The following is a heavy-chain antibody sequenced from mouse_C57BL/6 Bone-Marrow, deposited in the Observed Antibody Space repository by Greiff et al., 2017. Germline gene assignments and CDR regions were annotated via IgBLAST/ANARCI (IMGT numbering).Heavy chain of an antibody. Sequence: QVQLQESGAELARPGASVKLSCKASGYTFTSYGISWVKQRTGQGLEWIGEIYPRSGNTYYNEKFKGEATLTADKSSSTAYMELRSLTSEDSAVYFCARWTLNYYGSCPDYWGQGTTLTVSS. V-gene: IGHV1-81*01. CDR3: ARWTLNYYGSCPDY. D-gene: IGHD1-1*01. CDR1: GYTFTSYG. CDR2: IYPRSGNT. J-gene: IGHJ2*01.